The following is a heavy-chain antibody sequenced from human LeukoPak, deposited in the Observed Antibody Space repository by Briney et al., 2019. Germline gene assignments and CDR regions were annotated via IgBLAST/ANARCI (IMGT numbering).Heavy chain of an antibody. CDR3: ARPDKYCGGDCYSNAFDI. CDR1: GYSISSGYY. V-gene: IGHV4-38-2*01. Sequence: SETLSLTCAVSGYSISSGYYWGRIRQPPGKGLEWIGSIYHSGSTYYNPSLKSRVTISVDTSKNQFSLKLSSVTAADTAVYYCARPDKYCGGDCYSNAFDIWGQGTMVTVSS. D-gene: IGHD2-21*01. CDR2: IYHSGST. J-gene: IGHJ3*02.